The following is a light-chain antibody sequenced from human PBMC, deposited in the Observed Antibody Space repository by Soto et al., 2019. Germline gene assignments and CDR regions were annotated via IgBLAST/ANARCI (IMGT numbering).Light chain of an antibody. Sequence: EIVLTQSPGTLSLSPGERATLSCRASQSVSSNLAWHQQRPGQAPRLLIYGASTRATGVPARFSGGGSGTEFTLTINRLEPEDFAVYYCQLYGISPHFGQGTRLEIK. J-gene: IGKJ5*01. V-gene: IGKV3-20*01. CDR3: QLYGISPH. CDR1: QSVSSN. CDR2: GAS.